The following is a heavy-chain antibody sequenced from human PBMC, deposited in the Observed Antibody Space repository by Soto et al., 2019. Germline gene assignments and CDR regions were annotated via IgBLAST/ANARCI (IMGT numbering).Heavy chain of an antibody. Sequence: QVQLQESGPGLVKPSQTLSLTCTVSGGSISSGGYYWYWIRQHPGKGLEWIGYIYYSGTTYYNPSLKSRVTISVDTSKNQVSLKLSAVTAADTAVYYCAASCVACGGFNYYGMDVWGQGTTVTVSS. CDR3: AASCVACGGFNYYGMDV. D-gene: IGHD2-21*01. V-gene: IGHV4-31*03. CDR1: GGSISSGGYY. J-gene: IGHJ6*02. CDR2: IYYSGTT.